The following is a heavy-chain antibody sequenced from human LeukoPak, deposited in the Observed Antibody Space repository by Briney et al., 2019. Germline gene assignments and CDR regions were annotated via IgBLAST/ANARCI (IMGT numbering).Heavy chain of an antibody. CDR3: ARGDLRRDGFNYPFDI. V-gene: IGHV4-4*07. CDR1: GDSLSGYH. J-gene: IGHJ3*02. CDR2: IYVSGNT. Sequence: SETLSLTCSVSGDSLSGYHWSWIRQSAGKGLEWIGRIYVSGNTNYNLSLKSRVTMAVDTSKNQFSLSLNSVTAADTAVYYCARGDLRRDGFNYPFDIWGQGTMVTVCS. D-gene: IGHD5-24*01.